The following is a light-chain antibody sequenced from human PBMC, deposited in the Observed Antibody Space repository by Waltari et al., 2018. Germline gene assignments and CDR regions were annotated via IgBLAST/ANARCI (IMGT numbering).Light chain of an antibody. J-gene: IGKJ1*01. CDR2: AAS. CDR3: QNHERLPAV. Sequence: IILTQSPGTLSLSPGDRATPSSRASPSISRYLTWYQQKPGQAPRLLIYAASNRATGIPDRFSGSGSGTDFSLTISRLEPEDFAVYFCQNHERLPAVFGQGTKVEIK. CDR1: PSISRY. V-gene: IGKV3-20*01.